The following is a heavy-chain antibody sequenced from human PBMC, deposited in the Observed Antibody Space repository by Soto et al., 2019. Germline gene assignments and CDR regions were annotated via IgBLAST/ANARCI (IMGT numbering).Heavy chain of an antibody. J-gene: IGHJ4*02. V-gene: IGHV3-23*01. CDR1: GFTFSSYA. D-gene: IGHD2-21*02. CDR2: ISGSGGST. CDR3: AKDLWGFVVVTANYFDY. Sequence: GGSLRLSCAASGFTFSSYAMSWVRQAPGKGLEWVSAISGSGGSTYYADSVKGRFTISRDNSKNTLYLQMNSLRAEDTAVYYCAKDLWGFVVVTANYFDYWGQGTLVTVSS.